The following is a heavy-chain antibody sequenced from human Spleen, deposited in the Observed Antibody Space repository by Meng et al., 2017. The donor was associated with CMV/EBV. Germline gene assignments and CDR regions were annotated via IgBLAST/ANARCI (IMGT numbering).Heavy chain of an antibody. J-gene: IGHJ5*02. D-gene: IGHD1-26*01. CDR2: LNSDGSGT. Sequence: GGSLRLSCAASGFRFSSYWMHWVRQAPGKGLVWVSRLNSDGSGTSSADSLKGRFTISRDNAKSSLYLTMDNLAAEDTAVYYCARDRGGSYGWFDPWGQGTLVTVSS. CDR3: ARDRGGSYGWFDP. CDR1: GFRFSSYW. V-gene: IGHV3-74*01.